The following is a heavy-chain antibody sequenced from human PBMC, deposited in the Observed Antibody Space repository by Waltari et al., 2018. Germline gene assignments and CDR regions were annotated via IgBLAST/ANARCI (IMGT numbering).Heavy chain of an antibody. V-gene: IGHV3-30-3*01. CDR3: ARDVLHGHIRSFDY. CDR1: GFTFSSYA. CDR2: ISYDGSNK. Sequence: QVQLVESGGGVVQPGRSLRLSCAASGFTFSSYAMHWVRQAPGKGLEWVAVISYDGSNKYYADSVKGRFTISRDNSKNTLYLQMNSLRAEDTAVYYCARDVLHGHIRSFDYWGQGTLVTVSS. J-gene: IGHJ4*02.